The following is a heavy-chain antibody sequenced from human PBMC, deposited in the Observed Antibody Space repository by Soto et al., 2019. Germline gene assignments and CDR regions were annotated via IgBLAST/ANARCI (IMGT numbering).Heavy chain of an antibody. J-gene: IGHJ4*02. D-gene: IGHD6-13*01. CDR3: AKVGYRSSQAVYYFDY. CDR1: GFTFSSYA. CDR2: IRGSGGST. Sequence: GGSLRRPCAASGFTFSSYAMSWVRQAPGKGLEWVSAIRGSGGSTYYADSVQGRFTISRDKSKNTLYLQMDSLRAEDTAVYYCAKVGYRSSQAVYYFDYWGQGTLVTV. V-gene: IGHV3-23*01.